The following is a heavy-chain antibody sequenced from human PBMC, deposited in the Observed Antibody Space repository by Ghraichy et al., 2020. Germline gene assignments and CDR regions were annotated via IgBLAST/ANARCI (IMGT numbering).Heavy chain of an antibody. CDR2: IYYSGST. D-gene: IGHD6-19*01. CDR1: GGSISSYY. Sequence: SETLSLTCTVSGGSISSYYWSWIRQPPGKGLEWIGYIYYSGSTNYNPSLKSRVTISVDTSKNQFSLKLSSVTAADTAVYYCARTGYSSGWYVGASYYYYGMDVWGQGTTVTVSS. J-gene: IGHJ6*02. V-gene: IGHV4-59*01. CDR3: ARTGYSSGWYVGASYYYYGMDV.